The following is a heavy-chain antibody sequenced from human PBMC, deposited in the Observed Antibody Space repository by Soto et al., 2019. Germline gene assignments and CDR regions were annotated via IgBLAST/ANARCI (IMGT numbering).Heavy chain of an antibody. V-gene: IGHV4-39*01. CDR3: ARQSGSGSYFGR. CDR2: TYYSGST. Sequence: KPSETLSLTCTVSGGSIRVSGYYWGWIRQAPGKGLEWIGSTYYSGSTYYNPSLESRVTISVDTSKNHFSLELTSVTAADTAVYFCARQSGSGSYFGRWGQGTRVTVSS. D-gene: IGHD5-12*01. J-gene: IGHJ5*02. CDR1: GGSIRVSGYY.